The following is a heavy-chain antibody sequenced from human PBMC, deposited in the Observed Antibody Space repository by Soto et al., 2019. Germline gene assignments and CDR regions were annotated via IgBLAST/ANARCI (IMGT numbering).Heavy chain of an antibody. CDR1: GYSFTSYW. CDR3: ASQIYDCDTGRDCRHCLDT. CDR2: IDPSDSYT. Sequence: GESLKISCKGSGYSFTSYWISWVRQMPGKGLEWMGRIDPSDSYTNYSPSFQGHVTISADKSISTAYLQWSSLKASDPALYYCASQIYDCDTGRDCRHCLDTWGQGTPDTVSS. J-gene: IGHJ5*02. V-gene: IGHV5-10-1*01. D-gene: IGHD2-21*01.